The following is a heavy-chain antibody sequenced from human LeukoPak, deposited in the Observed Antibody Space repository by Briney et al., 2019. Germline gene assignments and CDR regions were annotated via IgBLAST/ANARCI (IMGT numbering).Heavy chain of an antibody. Sequence: GGSLRLSCAASGFTFSNAWMSWVRQAPGKGLEWVSGIGSDENRLYADSVKGRFTISRDNSKNTLYLQMNSLRVEDTAVYYCAKDVIHWSFDHWGQGTLVTVSS. J-gene: IGHJ4*02. CDR3: AKDVIHWSFDH. V-gene: IGHV3-23*01. D-gene: IGHD2-8*02. CDR1: GFTFSNAW. CDR2: IGSDENR.